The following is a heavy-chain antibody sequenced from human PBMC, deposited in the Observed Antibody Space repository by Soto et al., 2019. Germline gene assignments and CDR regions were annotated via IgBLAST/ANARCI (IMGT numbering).Heavy chain of an antibody. CDR3: AKNSESSAYSSFDY. CDR1: GFTFSTFA. V-gene: IGHV3-23*01. D-gene: IGHD3-22*01. J-gene: IGHJ4*02. CDR2: ILGRGDT. Sequence: GGSLRLSCAASGFTFSTFAMSWVRQAPGKGLEWVSGILGRGDTYYEESVKGRFSISRDNSKNTLYLQMNSLRAEDTAVYYCAKNSESSAYSSFDYWGQGTLVTVSS.